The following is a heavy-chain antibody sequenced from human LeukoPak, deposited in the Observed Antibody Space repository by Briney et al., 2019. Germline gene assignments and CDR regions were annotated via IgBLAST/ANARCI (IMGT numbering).Heavy chain of an antibody. D-gene: IGHD1-14*01. Sequence: GGSLRLSCAASGFTFSSYWMHWVRQAPGKGLVWVSRIYTDGRSTNYADSVKGRFTISRDNAKNTLYLQMNSLRGEDTAVYYCARGASNRFDYWGQGTLVTVSS. CDR2: IYTDGRST. CDR1: GFTFSSYW. J-gene: IGHJ4*02. CDR3: ARGASNRFDY. V-gene: IGHV3-74*01.